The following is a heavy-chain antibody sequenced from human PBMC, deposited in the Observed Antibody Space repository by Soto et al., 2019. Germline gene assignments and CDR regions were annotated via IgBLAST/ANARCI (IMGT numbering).Heavy chain of an antibody. CDR3: ARGLPNYSSFDS. D-gene: IGHD4-4*01. J-gene: IGHJ4*02. V-gene: IGHV3-74*01. Sequence: VQLVESGGGLVQPGASLRLSCAASGFTFSSCWMHWIRQAPGKGLVWVSRVSSDGSSTVYATSVKGRLTISRDNAKNTLYLQMNSLSDEDTAVYYCARGLPNYSSFDSWGQGTLVTVSS. CDR2: VSSDGSST. CDR1: GFTFSSCW.